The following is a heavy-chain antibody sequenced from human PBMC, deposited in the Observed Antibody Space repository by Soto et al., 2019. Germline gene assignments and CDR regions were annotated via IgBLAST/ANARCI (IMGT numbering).Heavy chain of an antibody. CDR3: AKGGRQWLVTSDFNY. CDR2: VSHDGRNT. V-gene: IGHV3-30*18. J-gene: IGHJ4*02. Sequence: VQLVESGGGVVQPGRSLRLSCAASGFTFSDYAMHWVRQAPGKGLEWVAVVSHDGRNTHYADSVKGRFTISRESSKNTVSLEMTSLRAEDTAVSYCAKGGRQWLVTSDFNYWGQGALVTVSS. D-gene: IGHD6-19*01. CDR1: GFTFSDYA.